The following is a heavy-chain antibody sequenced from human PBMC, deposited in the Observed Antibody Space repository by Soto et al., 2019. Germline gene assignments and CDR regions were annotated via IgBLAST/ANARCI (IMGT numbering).Heavy chain of an antibody. V-gene: IGHV1-18*04. D-gene: IGHD6-13*01. J-gene: IGHJ6*02. CDR3: ASQPQQPTVPYYYCYGMDV. Sequence: QVQLVQSGAEVKKPGASVKVSCKASGYTFSNYAVTWVRQAPGQGLEWLGWISAYNGNTHYAQKVQGRGTMTTDTSTRTAYMELRSLRSDDTAVDYCASQPQQPTVPYYYCYGMDVWGQGTTVTVSS. CDR1: GYTFSNYA. CDR2: ISAYNGNT.